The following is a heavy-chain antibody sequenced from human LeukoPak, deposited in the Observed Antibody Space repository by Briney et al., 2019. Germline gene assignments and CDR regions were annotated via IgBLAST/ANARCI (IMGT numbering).Heavy chain of an antibody. J-gene: IGHJ4*02. CDR2: INQDGSEK. V-gene: IGHV3-7*01. CDR3: ARSGITPLNY. D-gene: IGHD1-14*01. CDR1: GFPFSTFW. Sequence: PGGSLRLSCAVSGFPFSTFWMSWVRQAPGKGLEWVANINQDGSEKYYVDSVRGRFAISRDNAKNSLYLQMNSLRAEDTAVYYCARSGITPLNYWGQGTLVTVSS.